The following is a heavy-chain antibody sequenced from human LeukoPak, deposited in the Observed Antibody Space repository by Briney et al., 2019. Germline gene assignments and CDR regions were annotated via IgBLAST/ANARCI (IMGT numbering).Heavy chain of an antibody. CDR3: ARDGHSSGYYQTDAFHI. CDR1: GYTFTSSG. J-gene: IGHJ3*02. Sequence: ASVKVSCKASGYTFTSSGISWVRQAPGQGLEWMGWISAYNNHYTNHTQKLQGRVTMTTDTSTSTAYMELRSLRSDDTALYYCARDGHSSGYYQTDAFHIWGQGTMVTVSS. V-gene: IGHV1-18*01. D-gene: IGHD3-22*01. CDR2: ISAYNNHYT.